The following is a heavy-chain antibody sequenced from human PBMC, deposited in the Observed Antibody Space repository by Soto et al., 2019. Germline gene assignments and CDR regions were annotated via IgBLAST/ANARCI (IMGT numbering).Heavy chain of an antibody. CDR1: GFTFSSYA. Sequence: GGSLRLSCAASGFTFSSYAMSWVRQAPGKGLEWVSAISGSGGSTYYADSVKGRFTISRDNSKNTLYLQMNSLRAEDTAVYYCAKDRPTYYYDSSGYYGLNDYWGQGTLVTVSS. CDR3: AKDRPTYYYDSSGYYGLNDY. V-gene: IGHV3-23*01. D-gene: IGHD3-22*01. J-gene: IGHJ4*02. CDR2: ISGSGGST.